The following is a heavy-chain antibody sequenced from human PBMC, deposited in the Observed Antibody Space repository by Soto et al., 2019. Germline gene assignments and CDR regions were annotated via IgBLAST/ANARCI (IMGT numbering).Heavy chain of an antibody. V-gene: IGHV1-69*13. D-gene: IGHD2-2*01. J-gene: IGHJ6*02. Sequence: GASVKVSCKASGGTFSSYAISWVRQAPGQGLEWMGGIIPIFGTANYAQKFQGRVAITADESTSTAYMELSSLRSEDTAVYYCARGEVVPAANNYGMDVWGQGTTVTVSS. CDR2: IIPIFGTA. CDR3: ARGEVVPAANNYGMDV. CDR1: GGTFSSYA.